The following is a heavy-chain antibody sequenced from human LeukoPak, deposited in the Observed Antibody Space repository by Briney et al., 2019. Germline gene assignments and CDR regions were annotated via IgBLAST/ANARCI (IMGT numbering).Heavy chain of an antibody. CDR3: ARDRGWNALDC. Sequence: GGSLRLSCAASGVTFRSYWMHWVRQAPGKVLIWVSRIDRDGSNTNYADSVKGRFTISRDNAKNTLHLQMNSLRAEDTAVYYCARDRGWNALDCWGQGTLVTVSS. CDR1: GVTFRSYW. D-gene: IGHD1-1*01. CDR2: IDRDGSNT. V-gene: IGHV3-74*01. J-gene: IGHJ4*02.